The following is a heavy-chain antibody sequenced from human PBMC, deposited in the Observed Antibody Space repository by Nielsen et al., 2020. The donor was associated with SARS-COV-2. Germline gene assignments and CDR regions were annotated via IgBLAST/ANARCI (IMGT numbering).Heavy chain of an antibody. J-gene: IGHJ5*02. D-gene: IGHD3-22*01. CDR2: ISSSGTTI. Sequence: GESLKISCAASGFTFSDYYMSWIRQAPGKGLEWVSYISSSGTTIYYADSVKGRFTISRDNAKNSLYLQMNSLRAEDTAVYYCARGSYYGGFDPWGQGTLVTVSS. V-gene: IGHV3-11*04. CDR3: ARGSYYGGFDP. CDR1: GFTFSDYY.